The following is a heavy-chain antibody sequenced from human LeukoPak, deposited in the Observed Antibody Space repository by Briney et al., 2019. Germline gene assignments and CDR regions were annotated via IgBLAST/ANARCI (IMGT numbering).Heavy chain of an antibody. V-gene: IGHV3-21*04. CDR1: GFTFSSYS. CDR3: AKPRPDFWSGYSKGNFGY. Sequence: GGSLRLSCAASGFTFSSYSMNWVRQAPGKGLEWVSSISSSSSYIYYADSVKGRFTISRDNAKNSLYLQMNSLRAEDTAVYYCAKPRPDFWSGYSKGNFGYWGQGTLVTVSS. CDR2: ISSSSSYI. D-gene: IGHD3-3*01. J-gene: IGHJ4*02.